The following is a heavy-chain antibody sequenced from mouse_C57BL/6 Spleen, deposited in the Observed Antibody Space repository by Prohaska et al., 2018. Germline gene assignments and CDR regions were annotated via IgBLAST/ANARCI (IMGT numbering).Heavy chain of an antibody. D-gene: IGHD2-3*01. CDR2: INPNNGGT. J-gene: IGHJ3*01. CDR3: ACGYYVTY. Sequence: HGKSLEWIGDINPNNGGTSYNQKFKGKATLTVDKSSSTAYMELRSLTSEDSAVYYCACGYYVTYWGQGTLVTVSA. V-gene: IGHV1-26*01.